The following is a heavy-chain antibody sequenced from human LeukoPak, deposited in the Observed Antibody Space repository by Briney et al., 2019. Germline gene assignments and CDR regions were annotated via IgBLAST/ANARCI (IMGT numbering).Heavy chain of an antibody. CDR1: GYSFTSYW. Sequence: GESLKISCKGSGYSFTSYWIGWVRQMPGKGLEWMGIIYPGDSDTRYSPSFQGQVTISADKSISTAYLQWSSLKASDTAMYYCARLYGSGRYYDPPPIPEAAYLDYWGQGTLVTVSS. CDR3: ARLYGSGRYYDPPPIPEAAYLDY. V-gene: IGHV5-51*01. D-gene: IGHD3-10*01. J-gene: IGHJ4*02. CDR2: IYPGDSDT.